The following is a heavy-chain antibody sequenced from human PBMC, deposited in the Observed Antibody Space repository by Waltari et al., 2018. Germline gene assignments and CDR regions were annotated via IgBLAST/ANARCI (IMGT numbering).Heavy chain of an antibody. J-gene: IGHJ4*02. CDR3: ARLYNTGWYGIDY. Sequence: EVQLVESGGGLVQPGGSLRLSCAASGFTFSSCWMSWVRQAPGKGLEWVANIKQDGSEKYSVDSVKGRFTISRDNAKNSLSLQMNSLRAEDTAVYFCARLYNTGWYGIDYWGQGTLVTVSS. CDR1: GFTFSSCW. CDR2: IKQDGSEK. D-gene: IGHD6-19*01. V-gene: IGHV3-7*01.